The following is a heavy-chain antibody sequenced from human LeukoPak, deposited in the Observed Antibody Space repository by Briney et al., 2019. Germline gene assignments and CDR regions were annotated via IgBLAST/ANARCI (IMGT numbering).Heavy chain of an antibody. Sequence: ASVKVSCKASGYTFTGYYMHRVRQAPGQGLEWMGWINPNSGGTNYAQKFQGRVTMTRDTSISTAYMELSRLRSDDTAVYYCARDTYYYHGSGSYPRPDFWGQGTLVTVSA. V-gene: IGHV1-2*02. D-gene: IGHD3-10*01. CDR1: GYTFTGYY. CDR3: ARDTYYYHGSGSYPRPDF. CDR2: INPNSGGT. J-gene: IGHJ4*02.